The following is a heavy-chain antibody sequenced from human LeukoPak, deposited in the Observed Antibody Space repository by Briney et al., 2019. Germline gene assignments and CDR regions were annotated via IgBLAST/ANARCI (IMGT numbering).Heavy chain of an antibody. Sequence: ASVNVSCKASGYTFTSYYMHWVRQAPGQGLEWMGIINPSGGSTSYAQKFQGRVTMTRDTSTSTVYMELRSLRSEDTAVYYCAKAHYGDYGGETIDYWGQGSLVTVSS. CDR1: GYTFTSYY. V-gene: IGHV1-46*01. D-gene: IGHD4-17*01. J-gene: IGHJ4*02. CDR3: AKAHYGDYGGETIDY. CDR2: INPSGGST.